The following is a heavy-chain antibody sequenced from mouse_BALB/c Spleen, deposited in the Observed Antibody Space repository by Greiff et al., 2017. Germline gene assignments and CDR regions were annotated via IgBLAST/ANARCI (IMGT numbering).Heavy chain of an antibody. J-gene: IGHJ2*01. Sequence: EVKLVESGGGLVQPGGSLKLSCAASGFTFSSYGMSWVRQTPDKRLELVATINSNGGSTYYPDSVKGRFTISRDNAKNTLYLQMSSLKSEDTAMYYCARDERYDGRGDFDYWGQGTTLTVSS. CDR2: INSNGGST. CDR1: GFTFSSYG. V-gene: IGHV5-6-3*01. CDR3: ARDERYDGRGDFDY. D-gene: IGHD2-14*01.